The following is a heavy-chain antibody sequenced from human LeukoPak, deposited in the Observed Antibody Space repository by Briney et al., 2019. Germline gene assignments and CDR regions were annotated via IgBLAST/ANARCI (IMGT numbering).Heavy chain of an antibody. J-gene: IGHJ4*02. CDR2: INTGGTT. Sequence: GGSLRLSCAASGFTVSNNYMGWVRQAPAKGLEWVSVINTGGTTYYADSVRGRFTISRDNSKNTLYLQMNSLRVEDTAVYYCAGSLAYCGGDCRLGDYWGQGTLVTVSS. D-gene: IGHD2-21*02. CDR1: GFTVSNNY. V-gene: IGHV3-66*01. CDR3: AGSLAYCGGDCRLGDY.